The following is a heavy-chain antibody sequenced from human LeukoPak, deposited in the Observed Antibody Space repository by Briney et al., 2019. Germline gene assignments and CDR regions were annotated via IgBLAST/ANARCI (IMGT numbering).Heavy chain of an antibody. CDR2: INPNSGGT. V-gene: IGHV1-2*02. CDR3: ACPPGRATVTSFDY. J-gene: IGHJ4*02. D-gene: IGHD4-17*01. Sequence: VASVKVSCKASGYTFTGYYMHWVRQAPGQGLEWMGWINPNSGGTNYAQKFQGRVTMTRDTSISTAYMELSRLRSDDTAVYYCACPPGRATVTSFDYWGQGTLVTVSS. CDR1: GYTFTGYY.